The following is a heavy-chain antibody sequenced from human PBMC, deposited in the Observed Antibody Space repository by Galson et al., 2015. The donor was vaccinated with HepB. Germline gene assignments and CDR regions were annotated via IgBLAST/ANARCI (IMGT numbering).Heavy chain of an antibody. J-gene: IGHJ3*02. CDR3: ARDIPNYYGSGSDAFDI. V-gene: IGHV1-18*04. CDR2: ISAYNGNT. D-gene: IGHD3-10*01. CDR1: GYTFTSYG. Sequence: SVKVSCKASGYTFTSYGISWVRQAPGQGLEWMGWISAYNGNTNYAQKLQGRVTMTTDTSTSTAYMELRSLRSDDTAVYYCARDIPNYYGSGSDAFDIWGQGTMVTVSS.